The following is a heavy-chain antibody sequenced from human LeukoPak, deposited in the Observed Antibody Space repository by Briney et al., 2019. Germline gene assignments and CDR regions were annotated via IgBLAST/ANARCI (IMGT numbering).Heavy chain of an antibody. D-gene: IGHD1-26*01. CDR3: TREGGSYRNFDY. J-gene: IGHJ4*02. V-gene: IGHV4-30-4*08. CDR2: IYYSGST. Sequence: PSQTLSLTCTVSGGSISSGDYYWSWIRQPPGKGLDWIGYIYYSGSTYYNPSLKSRVTISVDTSKNQFSLKLSSVTAADTAVYYCTREGGSYRNFDYWGQGTLVTVSS. CDR1: GGSISSGDYY.